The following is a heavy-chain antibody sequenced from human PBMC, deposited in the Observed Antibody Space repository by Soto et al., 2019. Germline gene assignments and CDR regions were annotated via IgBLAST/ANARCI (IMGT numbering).Heavy chain of an antibody. CDR1: GFTFSSYG. CDR3: AKDMYHTMIVVVPTYYFDY. J-gene: IGHJ4*02. V-gene: IGHV3-30*18. D-gene: IGHD3-22*01. Sequence: QVQLVESGGGVVQPGRSLRLSCAASGFTFSSYGMHWVRQAPGKGLEWVAGISYDGSNKYYADSVKGRFTISRDNSKNTLYLQMNSLRAEDTAVYYCAKDMYHTMIVVVPTYYFDYWGQGTLVTVSS. CDR2: ISYDGSNK.